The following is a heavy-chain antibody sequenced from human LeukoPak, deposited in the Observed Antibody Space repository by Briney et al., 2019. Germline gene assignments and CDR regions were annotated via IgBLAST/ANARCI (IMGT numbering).Heavy chain of an antibody. D-gene: IGHD3-10*01. Sequence: SETPSPTPTVPGGPLSGYPWGWIRQPPGKGTEWNGYIYYSGSTNYNPSLKSRVTISVDTSKNQFSLKLSSVTAADTAVYYCAGGDMVRGVPPPPSLDYWGQGTLVTVSS. V-gene: IGHV4-59*01. CDR3: AGGDMVRGVPPPPSLDY. CDR1: GGPLSGYP. CDR2: IYYSGST. J-gene: IGHJ4*02.